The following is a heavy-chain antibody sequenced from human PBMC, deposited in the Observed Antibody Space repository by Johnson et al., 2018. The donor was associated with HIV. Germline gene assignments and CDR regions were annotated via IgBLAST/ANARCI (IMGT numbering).Heavy chain of an antibody. CDR3: SRDQVVEMATIIGDDAFDI. CDR1: GFTFSTYG. D-gene: IGHD5-24*01. Sequence: QVQLVESGGGLVQPGGSLRLSCAASGFTFSTYGIHWVRQAPGKGLEWVAFIRNDGSNKYYADSVTGRFAISRDNSKNTLYLQMNSLRAEDTAVYYCSRDQVVEMATIIGDDAFDIWGQGTMVTVSS. V-gene: IGHV3-30*02. J-gene: IGHJ3*02. CDR2: IRNDGSNK.